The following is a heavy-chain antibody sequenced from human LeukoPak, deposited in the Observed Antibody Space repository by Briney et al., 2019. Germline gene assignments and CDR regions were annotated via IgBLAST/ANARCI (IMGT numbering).Heavy chain of an antibody. CDR3: AKGYSSGWGRAFDI. CDR1: GFTFDDYG. CDR2: INWNGGST. D-gene: IGHD6-19*01. Sequence: PGGSLRLSCAASGFTFDDYGMSWVRQAPGKGLEWVSGINWNGGSTGYADSVKGRFTISRDNAKNSLYLQMNSLRAEDTAVYYCAKGYSSGWGRAFDIWGQGTMVTVSS. V-gene: IGHV3-20*04. J-gene: IGHJ3*02.